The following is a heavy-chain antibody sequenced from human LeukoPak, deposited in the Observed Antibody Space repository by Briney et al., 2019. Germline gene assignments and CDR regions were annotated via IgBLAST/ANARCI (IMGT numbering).Heavy chain of an antibody. CDR2: ISSSSSYI. D-gene: IGHD2-2*01. J-gene: IGHJ2*01. CDR3: ARAPGYGYQAYFDL. Sequence: PGGSLRLSCAASGFTFSSYSMNWVRQAPGKGLEWVSSISSSSSYIYHADSVKGRFTISRDNAKNSLYPQMNSLRAEDTAVYYCARAPGYGYQAYFDLWGRGTLVTVSS. CDR1: GFTFSSYS. V-gene: IGHV3-21*01.